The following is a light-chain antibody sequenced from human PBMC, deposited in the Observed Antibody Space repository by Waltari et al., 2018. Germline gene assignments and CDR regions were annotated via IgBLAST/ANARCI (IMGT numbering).Light chain of an antibody. CDR2: GAS. J-gene: IGKJ1*01. CDR1: QSVDHN. CDR3: QQYNDWPRT. V-gene: IGKV3-15*01. Sequence: ETTLTQSPASLSASPGDSVTLSCRASQSVDHNVAWYIHKDGQAPRVLMYGASIRASCVPARFRCSWFWTEFTLTISSLQSEDFAVYVCQQYNDWPRTFGQGTVVEIK.